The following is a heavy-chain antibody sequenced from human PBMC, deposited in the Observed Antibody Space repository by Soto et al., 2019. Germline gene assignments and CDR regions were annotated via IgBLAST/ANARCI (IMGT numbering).Heavy chain of an antibody. D-gene: IGHD3-16*01. V-gene: IGHV4-61*08. CDR2: IYFSGRT. Sequence: SGTMSLTRTVSGDSVSSGDYYWTWIRQPPGKGLEWVGHIYFSGRTNYIPSLESRVTISLDTSKNQFSLKLTSVTAADTAVYYCARVPIDTYMIYWSDPWGQGTLVTVSS. CDR1: GDSVSSGDYY. J-gene: IGHJ5*02. CDR3: ARVPIDTYMIYWSDP.